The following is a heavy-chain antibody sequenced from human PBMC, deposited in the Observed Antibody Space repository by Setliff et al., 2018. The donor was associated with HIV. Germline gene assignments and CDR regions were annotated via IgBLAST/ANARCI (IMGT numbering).Heavy chain of an antibody. CDR3: GGNGYYSIDY. CDR2: IYTSGST. Sequence: SETLSLTCTVSGGSISSGSYYWSWIRQPAGKGLEWIGRIYTSGSTNYNPSLKSRVTMSVDTSKNQFSLKLNSLIAADTAVYYCGGNGYYSIDYWGQGTLVTVSS. V-gene: IGHV4-61*02. CDR1: GGSISSGSYY. J-gene: IGHJ4*02. D-gene: IGHD3-22*01.